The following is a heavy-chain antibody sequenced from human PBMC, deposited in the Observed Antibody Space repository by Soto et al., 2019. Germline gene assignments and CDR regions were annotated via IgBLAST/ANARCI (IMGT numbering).Heavy chain of an antibody. Sequence: EVQLVDSGGDLVQPGGSLRLSCAASGFTFSRYWMNWVRQAPGKGLEWVASIKEDGSETHYVDSVEGRFTISRDNAKNSLYLQMNSLSAADSAVYYCVGLLLGYWAQGTLVTVS. V-gene: IGHV3-7*01. D-gene: IGHD2-15*01. CDR2: IKEDGSET. CDR3: VGLLLGY. J-gene: IGHJ4*02. CDR1: GFTFSRYW.